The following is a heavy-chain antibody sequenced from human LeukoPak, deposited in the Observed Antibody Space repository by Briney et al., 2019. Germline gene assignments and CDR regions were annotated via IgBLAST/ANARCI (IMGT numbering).Heavy chain of an antibody. Sequence: SSETLSLTCTVSGGSISSYYWSWIRQPAGKGLEWVGRIYTSGSTNYNPSLKSRVTMSVDTSKKQFSLKLSSVTAADTAVYYCARVQFGPDQQLAFDYWGQGTLVTVSS. V-gene: IGHV4-4*07. D-gene: IGHD6-13*01. CDR3: ARVQFGPDQQLAFDY. J-gene: IGHJ4*02. CDR1: GGSISSYY. CDR2: IYTSGST.